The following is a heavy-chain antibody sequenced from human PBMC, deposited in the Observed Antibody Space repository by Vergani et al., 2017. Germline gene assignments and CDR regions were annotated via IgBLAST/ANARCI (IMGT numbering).Heavy chain of an antibody. D-gene: IGHD2-2*01. CDR2: IYAGDSDV. Sequence: EVQLVQSGAEVKKPGESLKISCQCSGYSITNYWIAWVRQRPGKGLEWMGIIYAGDSDVRYSPAFQGQVTMSVDKSLSTAYLQWSSLKASDNDTDYCAKTHYFSSLYASYNWFDPWGQGTQVTVSS. CDR1: GYSITNYW. CDR3: AKTHYFSSLYASYNWFDP. J-gene: IGHJ5*02. V-gene: IGHV5-51*03.